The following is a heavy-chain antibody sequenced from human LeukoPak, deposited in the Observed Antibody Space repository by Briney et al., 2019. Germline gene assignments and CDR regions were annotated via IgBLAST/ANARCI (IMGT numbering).Heavy chain of an antibody. V-gene: IGHV3-53*01. J-gene: IGHJ4*02. CDR1: GFTVSSNY. D-gene: IGHD3-10*01. Sequence: GGSLRLSCAASGFTVSSNYMSWVRQAPGKGLEWVSVIYSGGSTYYADSVKGRFTISRDNSKNTLYLQMNSLRAEDTAVYYCARESQDYYGSGSYFDYWGQGTLVTVSS. CDR3: ARESQDYYGSGSYFDY. CDR2: IYSGGST.